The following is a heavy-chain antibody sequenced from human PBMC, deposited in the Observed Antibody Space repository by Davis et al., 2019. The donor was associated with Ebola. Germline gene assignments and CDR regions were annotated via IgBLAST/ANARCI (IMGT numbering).Heavy chain of an antibody. Sequence: ASVKVSCKASGYTFTGYYMHWVRQAPGQGLEWMGWINPNSGGTNYAQKFQGRVTMTRDTSISTAYMELSRLRSDDTAVYYCARGGTMIVVVIPFDYWGQGTLVTVSS. J-gene: IGHJ4*02. CDR2: INPNSGGT. D-gene: IGHD3-22*01. CDR1: GYTFTGYY. V-gene: IGHV1-2*02. CDR3: ARGGTMIVVVIPFDY.